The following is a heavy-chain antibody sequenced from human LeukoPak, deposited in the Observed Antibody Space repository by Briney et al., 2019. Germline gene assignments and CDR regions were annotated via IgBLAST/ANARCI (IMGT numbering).Heavy chain of an antibody. CDR3: ARESPYDFWSGYYEADAFDI. D-gene: IGHD3-3*01. CDR1: GGSISSYY. J-gene: IGHJ3*02. CDR2: IYYSGST. V-gene: IGHV4-59*01. Sequence: SQTLSLTRTVSGGSISSYYWSWIRQPPGQGLEWIGYIYYSGSTNYNPSLKSRFTISVDTSKTQFSLKLSSVTAADTAVYYCARESPYDFWSGYYEADAFDIWGQGAMVTVSS.